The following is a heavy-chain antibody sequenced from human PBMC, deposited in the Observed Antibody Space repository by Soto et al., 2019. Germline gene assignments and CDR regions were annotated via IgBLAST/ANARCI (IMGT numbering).Heavy chain of an antibody. Sequence: QVQLQESGPGLVKPSQTLSLACSVSGASISSGGYFWSWIRQLPGKGLEWIGYIHYSGSTYYNPSLKSGVVMSMDTSKNDFSLKLNSVTGAETAVFYCARGFVETAMAFDYWGQGALVTVSS. D-gene: IGHD5-18*01. CDR1: GASISSGGYF. V-gene: IGHV4-31*03. J-gene: IGHJ4*02. CDR3: ARGFVETAMAFDY. CDR2: IHYSGST.